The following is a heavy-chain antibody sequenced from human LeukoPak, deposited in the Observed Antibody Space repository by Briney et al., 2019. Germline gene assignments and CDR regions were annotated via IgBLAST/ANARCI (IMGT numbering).Heavy chain of an antibody. V-gene: IGHV3-72*01. CDR1: GFTLSDHY. CDR3: GRSRAGAIDY. CDR2: TRNKANSYST. D-gene: IGHD1-26*01. Sequence: GGSLRLSCAASGFTLSDHYMDWVRQAPGKGLELVGRTRNKANSYSTEYAASVKGRFTISRDESKNSLYLQMNSLKTEDTAVYYCGRSRAGAIDYWGQGTLVTVSS. J-gene: IGHJ4*02.